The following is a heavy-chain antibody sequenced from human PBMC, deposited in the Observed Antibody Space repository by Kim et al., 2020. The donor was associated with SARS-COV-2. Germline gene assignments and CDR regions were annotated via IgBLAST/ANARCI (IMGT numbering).Heavy chain of an antibody. Sequence: GGSLRLSCEVSGFRFDDHAMNWVRLAPGKGLEWVSLISADGGETYYGESVKGRFTISRDNNKNSLYLQMNSLRTEDTAVYYCAKDVCSGTSCPYYYYYGMDVWGQGTTVIVSS. CDR3: AKDVCSGTSCPYYYYYGMDV. D-gene: IGHD2-2*01. J-gene: IGHJ6*02. CDR2: ISADGGET. CDR1: GFRFDDHA. V-gene: IGHV3-43*02.